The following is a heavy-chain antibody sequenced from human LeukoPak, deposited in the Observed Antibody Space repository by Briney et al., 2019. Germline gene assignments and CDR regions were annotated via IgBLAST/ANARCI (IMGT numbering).Heavy chain of an antibody. CDR3: AGGRDGYNYFDY. D-gene: IGHD5-24*01. J-gene: IGHJ4*02. CDR1: RYTFTRYY. CDR2: INPSGGST. Sequence: ASVKVSCKASRYTFTRYYMHWLRQPPGQELEGMGIINPSGGSTSDAQKFQGRVTMTRDMSTSTVYMELSSLRSEDTAVYYCAGGRDGYNYFDYWGQGTLVTVSS. V-gene: IGHV1-46*01.